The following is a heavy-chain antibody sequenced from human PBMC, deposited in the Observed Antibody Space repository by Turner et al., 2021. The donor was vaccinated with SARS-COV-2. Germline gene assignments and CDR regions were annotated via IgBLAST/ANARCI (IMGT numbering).Heavy chain of an antibody. CDR2: IVPTFSRT. Sequence: VQLVQSGAAVKKPGSSVKVSCKASGDTFRNYAINWVRQAPGQGLEWMGRIVPTFSRTNYAKDFQGRVTITADKSSNTLNMELSSLRSDDTAVYYCAREGSALDYWGQGTLVTVSS. J-gene: IGHJ4*02. V-gene: IGHV1-69*04. CDR1: GDTFRNYA. CDR3: AREGSALDY.